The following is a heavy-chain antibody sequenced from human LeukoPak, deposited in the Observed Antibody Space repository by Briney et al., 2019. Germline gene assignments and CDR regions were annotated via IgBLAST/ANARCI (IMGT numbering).Heavy chain of an antibody. CDR3: ARDLDIVVVAAALRHYGLDV. J-gene: IGHJ6*02. CDR2: ISAFNANT. CDR1: GYTFTSYG. Sequence: ASVKVSCKASGYTFTSYGISWVRQAPGQGLEWMGWISAFNANTNYAQKFQGRATMTTDTSTSTVYMDLRNLRSDDTAVYYCARDLDIVVVAAALRHYGLDVWGQGTTVTVSS. D-gene: IGHD2-15*01. V-gene: IGHV1-18*01.